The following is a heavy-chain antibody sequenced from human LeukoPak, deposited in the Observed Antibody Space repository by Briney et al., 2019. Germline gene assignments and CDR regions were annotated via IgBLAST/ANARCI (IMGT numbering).Heavy chain of an antibody. D-gene: IGHD3-10*02. CDR2: ISGNGGVI. CDR1: GFTFSDNY. Sequence: GGSLRLSCEASGFTFSDNYMTWVRQAPGKGLEWLSYISGNGGVIQYADSVRGRFTISRDNAKNSLYLQMNSLRAEDTAVYYCAELGITMIGGVWGKGTTVTISS. CDR3: AELGITMIGGV. V-gene: IGHV3-11*04. J-gene: IGHJ6*04.